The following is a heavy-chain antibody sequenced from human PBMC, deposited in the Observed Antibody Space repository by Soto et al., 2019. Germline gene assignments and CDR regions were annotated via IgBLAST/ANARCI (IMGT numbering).Heavy chain of an antibody. CDR1: GNTFPIYT. V-gene: IGHV1-18*04. Sequence: QVQLVQSGDELKKPGASVKVSCKPSGNTFPIYTIGWVRQAPGRGLEWMGWISIYTGNTNYGEKVQGRITMTTDRATNTVYMELRSLKSDDTAVYFCAPADSGHKFDYWGQGTRVTVSS. CDR2: ISIYTGNT. D-gene: IGHD5-12*01. CDR3: APADSGHKFDY. J-gene: IGHJ4*02.